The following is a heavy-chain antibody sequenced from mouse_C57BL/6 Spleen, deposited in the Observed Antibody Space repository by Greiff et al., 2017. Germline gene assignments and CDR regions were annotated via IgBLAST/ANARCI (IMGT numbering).Heavy chain of an antibody. J-gene: IGHJ4*01. V-gene: IGHV10-1*01. CDR2: IRSKSNNYAT. CDR3: VRHYSNSYYYAMDY. Sequence: EVQLVESGGGLVQPKGSLKLSCAASGFSFNTYAMNWVRQAPGKGLEWVARIRSKSNNYATYYADSVKDRFTISRDDSESMLYLQMNNLKTEDTAMYYCVRHYSNSYYYAMDYWGQGTSVTVSS. CDR1: GFSFNTYA. D-gene: IGHD2-5*01.